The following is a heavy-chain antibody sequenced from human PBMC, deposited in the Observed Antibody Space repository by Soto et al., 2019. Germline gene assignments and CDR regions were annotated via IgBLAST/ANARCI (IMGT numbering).Heavy chain of an antibody. V-gene: IGHV1-58*01. CDR2: IVVGSGNT. D-gene: IGHD6-13*01. CDR1: GFTFTSSA. CDR3: AADPIAAADIVIPV. Sequence: SVKVSCKASGFTFTSSAVQWVRQARGQRLEWIGWIVVGSGNTNYAQKFQERVTITRDMSTSTAYMELSSLRSEDTAVYYCAADPIAAADIVIPVWGQGTTVTVSS. J-gene: IGHJ6*02.